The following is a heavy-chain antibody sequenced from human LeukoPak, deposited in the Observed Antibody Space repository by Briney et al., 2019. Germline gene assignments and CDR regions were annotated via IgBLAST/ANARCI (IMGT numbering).Heavy chain of an antibody. D-gene: IGHD5-24*01. J-gene: IGHJ4*02. V-gene: IGHV4-39*07. CDR2: NYYSGST. Sequence: PSETLSLTCTVSGGSISSSSYYWGWIRQPPGKGLEWIGSNYYSGSTYYNPSLKSRVTISVDTSKNQFSLKLSSVTAADTAVYYCAREEMATITSDYWGQGTLVTVSS. CDR3: AREEMATITSDY. CDR1: GGSISSSSYY.